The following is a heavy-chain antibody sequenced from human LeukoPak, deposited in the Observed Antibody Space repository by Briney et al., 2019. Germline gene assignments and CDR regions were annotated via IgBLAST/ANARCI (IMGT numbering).Heavy chain of an antibody. D-gene: IGHD6-13*01. CDR3: ARAGDGYGSSWRGEPTFDY. J-gene: IGHJ4*02. CDR1: GFTFSSYA. V-gene: IGHV3-23*01. CDR2: ITDSGASS. Sequence: GGSLRLSCAASGFTFSSYAMGWVRQAPGKGLEWVSAITDSGASSYYTDSVKGRFTISRDNSKNTLYLQMNSLRAEDTAVFYCARAGDGYGSSWRGEPTFDYWGQGTLVTVSS.